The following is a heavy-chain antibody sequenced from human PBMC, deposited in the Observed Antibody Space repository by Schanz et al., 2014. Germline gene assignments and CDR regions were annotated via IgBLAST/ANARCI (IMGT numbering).Heavy chain of an antibody. Sequence: DVQLVESGGGLAQPGGSLRLSCVASGFMFTKYAMNWVRQAPGKGLEWVSGISGTGTKTYYADSVKSRFTISRDNSKNTVFLQMSSLRDDDTALYYCAKDIGGAVAAPGYDSWGQGTLVTVSS. CDR1: GFMFTKYA. J-gene: IGHJ4*02. CDR3: AKDIGGAVAAPGYDS. CDR2: ISGTGTKT. V-gene: IGHV3-23*04. D-gene: IGHD2-15*01.